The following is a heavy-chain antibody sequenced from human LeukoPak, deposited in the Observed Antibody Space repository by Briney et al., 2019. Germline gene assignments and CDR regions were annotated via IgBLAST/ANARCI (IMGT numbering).Heavy chain of an antibody. CDR3: ARGSYFWDGRGHGYGYGSFYGLDV. J-gene: IGHJ6*02. V-gene: IGHV1-18*01. Sequence: ASVKVSCKTSGYTFISHGLSWVRQAPGQGPEWMGCIMPYNGNTMYAQKFQGRVTMTTDSSTRTTYLHLRDLTFQDTAIYYCARGSYFWDGRGHGYGYGSFYGLDVWGQGTTVTVSS. CDR2: IMPYNGNT. CDR1: GYTFISHG. D-gene: IGHD3-16*01.